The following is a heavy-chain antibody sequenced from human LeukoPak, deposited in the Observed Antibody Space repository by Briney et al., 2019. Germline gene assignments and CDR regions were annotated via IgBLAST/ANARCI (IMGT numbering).Heavy chain of an antibody. J-gene: IGHJ5*02. CDR1: GYTFTGYY. V-gene: IGHV1-2*02. Sequence: ASVKVSCKASGYTFTGYYMHWVRQAPGQGLEWMGWINPNSGGTNYAQKFQGRVTMTRNTSISTAYMELSSLRSEDTAVYYCATGIIHYYGSGSHNWFDPWGQGTLVTVSS. CDR3: ATGIIHYYGSGSHNWFDP. CDR2: INPNSGGT. D-gene: IGHD3-10*01.